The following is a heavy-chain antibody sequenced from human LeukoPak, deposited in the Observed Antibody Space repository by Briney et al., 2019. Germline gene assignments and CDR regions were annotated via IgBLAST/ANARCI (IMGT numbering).Heavy chain of an antibody. CDR3: AKDPDSSGSYYGGYFDY. V-gene: IGHV3-53*01. CDR2: IYSGGST. CDR1: GFTVSSNY. Sequence: PGGSLRLSCAASGFTVSSNYMSWVRQAPGKGLEWVSVIYSGGSTYYADSVKGRFTISRDNSKNTLYLQMNSLRAEDTAVYYCAKDPDSSGSYYGGYFDYWGQGTLVTVSS. J-gene: IGHJ4*02. D-gene: IGHD1-26*01.